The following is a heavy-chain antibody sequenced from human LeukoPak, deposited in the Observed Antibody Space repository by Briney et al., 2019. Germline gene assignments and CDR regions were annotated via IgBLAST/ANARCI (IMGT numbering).Heavy chain of an antibody. J-gene: IGHJ4*02. V-gene: IGHV3-11*05. Sequence: PGGSLRLSCAASGFTFSSAWVSWVRQAPGKGLEWVSYISSSSSYTNYADSVKGRFTISRDNAKNSLYLQMNSLRAEDTAVYYCARARDYGGTTSDFDYWGQGTLVTVSS. CDR1: GFTFSSAW. CDR3: ARARDYGGTTSDFDY. CDR2: ISSSSSYT. D-gene: IGHD4-23*01.